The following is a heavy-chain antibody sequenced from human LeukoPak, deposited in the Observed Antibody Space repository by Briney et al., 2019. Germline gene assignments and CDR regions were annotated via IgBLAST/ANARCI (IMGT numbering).Heavy chain of an antibody. Sequence: GALRLSCEASGFTFRSYWMYWVRQAPGKGLVWVSRINSEGSSTSYADSVKGRFTISRDNAKSTLYLYMNSLRADDTAVYYCVVANCGGDCSHWGQGTLVTVSS. CDR2: INSEGSST. CDR1: GFTFRSYW. D-gene: IGHD2-21*02. J-gene: IGHJ4*02. CDR3: VVANCGGDCSH. V-gene: IGHV3-74*01.